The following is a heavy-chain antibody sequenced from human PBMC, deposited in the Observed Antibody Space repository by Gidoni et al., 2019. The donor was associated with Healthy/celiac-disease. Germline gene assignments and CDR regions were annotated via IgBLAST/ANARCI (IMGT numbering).Heavy chain of an antibody. V-gene: IGHV3-30*03. CDR1: GFTFSSYG. Sequence: QVQLVESGGGVVQPGRSLRLSCAASGFTFSSYGMHWVRQAPGKGLEWVAVISYDGSNKYYADSVKGRFTISRDNSKNTLYLQMNSLRAEDTAVYYCATKIRDSSSSGYYFDYWGQGTLVTVSS. D-gene: IGHD6-6*01. CDR3: ATKIRDSSSSGYYFDY. J-gene: IGHJ4*02. CDR2: ISYDGSNK.